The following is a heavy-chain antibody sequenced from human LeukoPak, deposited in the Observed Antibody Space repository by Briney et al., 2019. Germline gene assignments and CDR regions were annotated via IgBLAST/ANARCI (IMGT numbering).Heavy chain of an antibody. CDR3: ARGTYDFWSGYYRSHFQH. D-gene: IGHD3-3*01. CDR1: GGSFSGYY. Sequence: WETLSLTCAVYGGSFSGYYWSWIRQPPGKGLEWIGEINHSGSTNYNPSLKSRVTISVDTSKNQFSLKLTSVTAADTAVYYCARGTYDFWSGYYRSHFQHWGQGTLVTVSS. V-gene: IGHV4-34*01. CDR2: INHSGST. J-gene: IGHJ1*01.